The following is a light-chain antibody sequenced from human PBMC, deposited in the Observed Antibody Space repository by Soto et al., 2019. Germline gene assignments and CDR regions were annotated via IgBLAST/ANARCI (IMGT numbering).Light chain of an antibody. CDR1: QSVSGY. CDR3: LQHYSWPWT. Sequence: EIVMTQSPVTVSVFPGETVTLSCRASQSVSGYLDWFHQKPGQAPRLVLLRIFTRAIGVPARFSGSGSETEFTLTSSGLQSEDSGVYYCLQHYSWPWTFGQGTKVEIK. J-gene: IGKJ1*01. CDR2: RIF. V-gene: IGKV3-15*01.